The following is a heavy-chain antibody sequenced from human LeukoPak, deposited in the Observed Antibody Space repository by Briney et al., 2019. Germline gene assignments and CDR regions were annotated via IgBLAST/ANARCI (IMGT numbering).Heavy chain of an antibody. CDR2: IWYDGSNK. Sequence: GGSLRLSCAASGFTFSSYGMHWVRQAPGKGLEWVAVIWYDGSNKYYTDSVKGRFTISRDNSKNTLDLQMNSLRAEDTAVYYCARETYDSRWYYFDPWGRGTLVTVSS. D-gene: IGHD6-19*01. CDR3: ARETYDSRWYYFDP. J-gene: IGHJ2*01. CDR1: GFTFSSYG. V-gene: IGHV3-33*01.